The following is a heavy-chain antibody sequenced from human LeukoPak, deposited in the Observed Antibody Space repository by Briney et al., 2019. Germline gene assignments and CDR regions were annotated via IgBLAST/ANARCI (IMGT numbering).Heavy chain of an antibody. CDR2: IIPIFGIA. CDR1: GGTFSSHA. CDR3: ASYYGSGGTSRNYYYYYMDV. Sequence: SVNVSCKASGGTFSSHAISWVRQAPGQGLEWVGGIIPIFGIANCAQKFQGRVTITTDDSTSTAYMELSSLRSEDTAVYYCASYYGSGGTSRNYYYYYMDVWGKGTTVTVSS. J-gene: IGHJ6*03. D-gene: IGHD3-10*01. V-gene: IGHV1-69*05.